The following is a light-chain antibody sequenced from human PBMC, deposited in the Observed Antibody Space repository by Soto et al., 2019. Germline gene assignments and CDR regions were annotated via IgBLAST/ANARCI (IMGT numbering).Light chain of an antibody. V-gene: IGKV1-12*01. CDR3: QQFKNYPIT. CDR1: QGINKW. Sequence: DIQMTQSPSSVSAAVGDRVTITCRASQGINKWLAWYQQKPGKAPQLLISAASTLRSGVPSRFSGSGSGTDFILTISSLHPEDFAVYFCQQFKNYPITFGQGTRLQIK. J-gene: IGKJ5*01. CDR2: AAS.